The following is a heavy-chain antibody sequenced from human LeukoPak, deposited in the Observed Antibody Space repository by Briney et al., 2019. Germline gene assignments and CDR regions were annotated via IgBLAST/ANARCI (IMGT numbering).Heavy chain of an antibody. V-gene: IGHV4-38-2*02. CDR1: GYSISSGYY. CDR2: IYHSGST. CDR3: ARVGVGYDSSSYSFDY. D-gene: IGHD3-22*01. J-gene: IGHJ4*02. Sequence: SETLSLTCTVSGYSISSGYYWGWIRQPPGKGLEWIGSIYHSGSTYYNPSLKSRVTISVDTSKNQFSLKLSSVTAADTAVYYCARVGVGYDSSSYSFDYWGQGTLVTVSS.